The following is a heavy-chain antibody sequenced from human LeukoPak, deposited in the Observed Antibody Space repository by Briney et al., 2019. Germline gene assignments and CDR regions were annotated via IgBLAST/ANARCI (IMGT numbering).Heavy chain of an antibody. J-gene: IGHJ4*02. Sequence: GGSLRLSCAASGFTFSSYAMSWVRQAPGKGLEWVSAISGSGGSTYYAASVKGRFTTSRDNSKNTLYLQMNSLRAEDTAVYYCARRAGGYSHPYDYWGQGILVTVSS. CDR3: ARRAGGYSHPYDY. D-gene: IGHD4-23*01. V-gene: IGHV3-23*01. CDR1: GFTFSSYA. CDR2: ISGSGGST.